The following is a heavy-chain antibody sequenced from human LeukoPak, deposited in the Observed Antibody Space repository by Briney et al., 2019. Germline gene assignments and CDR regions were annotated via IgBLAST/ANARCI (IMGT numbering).Heavy chain of an antibody. D-gene: IGHD6-6*01. CDR2: INHSGST. CDR3: ARGQRVAARPSSF. J-gene: IGHJ4*02. CDR1: GGPFSGYY. Sequence: PSETLSLTCAVYGGPFSGYYWSWIRQPPGKGLEWIGEINHSGSTNYNPSLKSRVTISVDTSKNQFSLKLSSVTAADTAVYYCARGQRVAARPSSFWGQGTLVTVSS. V-gene: IGHV4-34*01.